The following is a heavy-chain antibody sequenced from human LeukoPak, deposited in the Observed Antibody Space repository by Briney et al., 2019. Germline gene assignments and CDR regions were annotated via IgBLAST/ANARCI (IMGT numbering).Heavy chain of an antibody. J-gene: IGHJ4*02. CDR1: GFTFSTYW. V-gene: IGHV3-7*01. CDR3: ARDSFETDIDY. Sequence: GGSLRLSCAVSGFTFSTYWMSWVRQAPGKGLEWVANIKEDGSESYYVDSLKGRFTISRDNVKNSLYLQINSLRADDSAVYYCARDSFETDIDYWGQGTLVTVSS. CDR2: IKEDGSES. D-gene: IGHD1-14*01.